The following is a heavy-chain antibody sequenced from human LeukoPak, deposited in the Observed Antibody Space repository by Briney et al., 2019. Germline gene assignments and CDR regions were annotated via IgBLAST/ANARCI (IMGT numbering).Heavy chain of an antibody. CDR2: ISYDGSNK. V-gene: IGHV3-30-3*01. Sequence: GGSLRLSCAASGFTFSSYAMHWVRQAPGKGLEWVAVISYDGSNKYYADSVKGRFTISRDNSKNTLYLQMNSLRAEDTAVYYCARDYGDYALYFDYWGQGTLVTVSS. CDR1: GFTFSSYA. CDR3: ARDYGDYALYFDY. D-gene: IGHD4-17*01. J-gene: IGHJ4*02.